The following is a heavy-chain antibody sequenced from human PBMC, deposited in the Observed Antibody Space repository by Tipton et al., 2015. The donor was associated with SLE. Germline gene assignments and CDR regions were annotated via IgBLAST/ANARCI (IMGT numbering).Heavy chain of an antibody. CDR1: GFSFDDYA. V-gene: IGHV3-9*01. D-gene: IGHD7-27*01. Sequence: SLRLSCAASGFSFDDYAMHWVRQAPGKGLEWVAGIGWDSAYIAYEDSVEGRFTISRDNAKKSLYLQMDSLRPDGTAFYYCVRVGTPDYYMDVWGKGTRVTVSS. CDR2: IGWDSAYI. J-gene: IGHJ6*03. CDR3: VRVGTPDYYMDV.